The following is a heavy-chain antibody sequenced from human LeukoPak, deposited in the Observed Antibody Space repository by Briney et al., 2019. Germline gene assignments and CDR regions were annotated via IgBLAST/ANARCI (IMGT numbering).Heavy chain of an antibody. V-gene: IGHV4-59*12. D-gene: IGHD3-9*01. J-gene: IGHJ4*02. Sequence: SETLSLTCSVFGDSINNYYGTWIRQPPGKGLEWIGYIYYTGTTKYNPSLKSRVTISVDTSKNQFSLKLSSVTAADTAVYYCARGLVPRYFDCRGFDYWGQGTLVTVSS. CDR2: IYYTGTT. CDR3: ARGLVPRYFDCRGFDY. CDR1: GDSINNYY.